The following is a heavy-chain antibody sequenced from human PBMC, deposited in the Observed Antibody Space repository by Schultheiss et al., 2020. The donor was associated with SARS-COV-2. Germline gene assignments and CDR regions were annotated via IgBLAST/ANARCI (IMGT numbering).Heavy chain of an antibody. J-gene: IGHJ4*02. V-gene: IGHV5-51*01. CDR1: GYSFTTYW. D-gene: IGHD2-21*02. CDR3: ARLPGCCGGDCYSDWYFDY. CDR2: IYPGDSDT. Sequence: GESLKISCKVSGYSFTTYWIAWVRQMPGKGLEWMGIIYPGDSDTTYSPSFQGQVTISADKSISTAYLQWSSLKASDTAMYYCARLPGCCGGDCYSDWYFDYWGQGTLVTVSS.